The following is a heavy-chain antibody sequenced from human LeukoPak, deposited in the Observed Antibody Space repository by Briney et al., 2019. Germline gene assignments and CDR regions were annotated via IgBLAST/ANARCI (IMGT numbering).Heavy chain of an antibody. V-gene: IGHV4-34*01. CDR1: GGSFSGYY. Sequence: PSETLSLTCAVYGGSFSGYYRSWIRQPPGKGLEWIGEINHSGSTNYNPSLKSRVTISVDTSKNQFSLKLSSVTAADTAVYYCAREGSGWYLGGFDPWGQGTLVTVSS. CDR2: INHSGST. J-gene: IGHJ5*02. D-gene: IGHD6-19*01. CDR3: AREGSGWYLGGFDP.